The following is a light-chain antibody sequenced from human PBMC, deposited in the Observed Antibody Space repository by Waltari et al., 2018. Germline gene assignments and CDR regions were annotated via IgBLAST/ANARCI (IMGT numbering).Light chain of an antibody. CDR2: DVS. Sequence: QSALTQPASVSVSPGQSITISCTGTSGDIGRHNFVSWYQQHPGKAPRLMIFDVSNRPSGVSDRFSGSKSGNAASLTISGLQAEDEADYYCSTYSPSGTPYVFGTGTEVTVL. J-gene: IGLJ1*01. CDR1: SGDIGRHNF. V-gene: IGLV2-14*03. CDR3: STYSPSGTPYV.